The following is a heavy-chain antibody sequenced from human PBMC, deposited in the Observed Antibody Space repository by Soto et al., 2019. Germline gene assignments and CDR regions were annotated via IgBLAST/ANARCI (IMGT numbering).Heavy chain of an antibody. V-gene: IGHV4-59*08. CDR3: ARHRYYDFWSGYYIDY. J-gene: IGHJ4*02. Sequence: QVQLQESGPGLVKPSETLSLTCTVSGGSISSYYWSWIRQPPGKGLEWIGYIYYSGSTNYNPSLKSRVTISVDTSKNQFSLKLSSVTAADTAVYYCARHRYYDFWSGYYIDYWGQGTLVTVSS. CDR2: IYYSGST. CDR1: GGSISSYY. D-gene: IGHD3-3*01.